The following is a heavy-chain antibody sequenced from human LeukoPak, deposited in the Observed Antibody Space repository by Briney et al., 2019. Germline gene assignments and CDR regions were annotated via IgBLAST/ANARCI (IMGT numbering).Heavy chain of an antibody. CDR3: ASVWFGEFYYFDY. D-gene: IGHD3-10*01. V-gene: IGHV3-53*01. J-gene: IGHJ4*02. Sequence: GGSLRLSCAASGFTVSSNYMSWVRQAPGKGLEWVSVIYSGGSTYYADSMKGRFTISRDNSKNTLYLQMNSLRAEDTAVYYCASVWFGEFYYFDYWGQGTLVTVSS. CDR1: GFTVSSNY. CDR2: IYSGGST.